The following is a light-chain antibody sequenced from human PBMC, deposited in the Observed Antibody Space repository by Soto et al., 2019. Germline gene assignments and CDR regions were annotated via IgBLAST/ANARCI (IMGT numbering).Light chain of an antibody. J-gene: IGKJ4*01. CDR1: QNIRTN. Sequence: EIVLTQSPATLSVSPGERATFTCRASQNIRTNLAWYQQTPGQAPRLLIYGASTRATGVPARFSGSRSGPEFTLTINSLQSEDFAIYYCQPYNNWPLTFGGGTKVDIK. V-gene: IGKV3-15*01. CDR3: QPYNNWPLT. CDR2: GAS.